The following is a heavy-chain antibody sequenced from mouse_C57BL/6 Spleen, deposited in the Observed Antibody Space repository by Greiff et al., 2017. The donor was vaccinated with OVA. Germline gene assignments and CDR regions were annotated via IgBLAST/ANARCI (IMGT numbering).Heavy chain of an antibody. Sequence: QVQLKESGPGLVAPSQSLSITCTVSGFSLTSYGVDWVRQPPGKGLEWLGVIWGGGSTTYNSALKSRLSISKDNSKSQVFLKMNSLQTDDTAMYYCARGPYYYGSSLYYAMDYWGQGTSVTVSS. D-gene: IGHD1-1*01. CDR3: ARGPYYYGSSLYYAMDY. CDR1: GFSLTSYG. V-gene: IGHV2-9*01. J-gene: IGHJ4*01. CDR2: IWGGGST.